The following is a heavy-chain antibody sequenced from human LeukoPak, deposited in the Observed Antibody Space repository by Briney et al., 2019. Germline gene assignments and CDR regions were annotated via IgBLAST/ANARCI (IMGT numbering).Heavy chain of an antibody. J-gene: IGHJ3*01. CDR1: GFSFDTHS. CDR3: VRVSQGGDYYDTPVQGAFYL. Sequence: PGGSPRLSCAASGFSFDTHSMNWVRQSPGKGLEWISSIIFGGSHIHYAGSMKGRFTIHRDNAKKSLYLQMNSLRVEDTAMYYCVRVSQGGDYYDTPVQGAFYLWGQGTMVTVSS. D-gene: IGHD3-22*01. CDR2: IIFGGSHI. V-gene: IGHV3-21*01.